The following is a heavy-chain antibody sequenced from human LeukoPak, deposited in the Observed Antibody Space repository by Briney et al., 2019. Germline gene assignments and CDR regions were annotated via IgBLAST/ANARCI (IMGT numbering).Heavy chain of an antibody. CDR3: ARDGVVPV. V-gene: IGHV4-59*01. D-gene: IGHD2-2*01. CDR1: GGSISSYY. J-gene: IGHJ3*01. Sequence: SETLSLTCTVSGGSISSYYWSWIRQPPGKGLEWIGYIYYSRSTNYNPSLKSRVTISVDTSKNQFSLKLSSVTAADTAVYYCARDGVVPVWGQGTMVTVSS. CDR2: IYYSRST.